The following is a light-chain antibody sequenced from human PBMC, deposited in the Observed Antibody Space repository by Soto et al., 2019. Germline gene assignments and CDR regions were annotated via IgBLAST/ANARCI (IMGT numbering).Light chain of an antibody. CDR1: QSVRSNY. J-gene: IGKJ2*01. V-gene: IGKV3-20*01. CDR3: QHYGSSAYT. CDR2: GAS. Sequence: EIVLTQSPGTLSLSPGERATLSCRASQSVRSNYLAWYQQKPGQAPRLLIYGASSRATGIPDRFSGSGSGTDFTLTISRLESEDLAVYYCQHYGSSAYTFGQGTTLEIK.